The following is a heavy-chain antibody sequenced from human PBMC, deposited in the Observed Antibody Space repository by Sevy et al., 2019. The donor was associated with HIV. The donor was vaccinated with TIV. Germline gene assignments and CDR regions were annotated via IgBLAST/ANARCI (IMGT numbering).Heavy chain of an antibody. J-gene: IGHJ4*02. D-gene: IGHD2-8*01. CDR2: LSFGCGKI. V-gene: IGHV3-23*01. CDR3: AREGCTRPHDY. Sequence: GGSLRLSCAVSGFNFNIYSMSWARQAPGKGLEWVSTLSFGCGKINYADSVKGRFIISRDDSKNTLYLQMSSLRAEDTAVYFCAREGCTRPHDYWGQGTLVTVSS. CDR1: GFNFNIYS.